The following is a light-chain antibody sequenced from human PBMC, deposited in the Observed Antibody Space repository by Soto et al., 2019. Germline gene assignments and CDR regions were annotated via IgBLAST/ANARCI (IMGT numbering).Light chain of an antibody. V-gene: IGKV1-39*01. J-gene: IGKJ2*01. CDR3: QQSYSSPHMYT. CDR1: QSISTS. Sequence: DIQMTQSPSSLSASVGDRVTITCRASQSISTSLNWYQQKPGKAPDLLIYAASNLQSGVPSRFSDRGSGTDFTLTISSLQPDDFATYSCQQSYSSPHMYTFGQGTKLELK. CDR2: AAS.